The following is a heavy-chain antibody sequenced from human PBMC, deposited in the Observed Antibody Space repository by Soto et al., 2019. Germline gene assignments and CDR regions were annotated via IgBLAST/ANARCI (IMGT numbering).Heavy chain of an antibody. CDR2: IIPLLGTV. V-gene: IGHV1-69*06. Sequence: QVQLVQSGSEVKKPGSSVRVSCQGSGATFNNYAVSWVRQAPGQGLEWMGGIIPLLGTVDIAQKFQGRITLFADTSRTTVDIELRSLTSEDTALYYCARESSSPNYYYYGMDVWGQGTTVTVSS. J-gene: IGHJ6*02. CDR1: GATFNNYA. D-gene: IGHD6-6*01. CDR3: ARESSSPNYYYYGMDV.